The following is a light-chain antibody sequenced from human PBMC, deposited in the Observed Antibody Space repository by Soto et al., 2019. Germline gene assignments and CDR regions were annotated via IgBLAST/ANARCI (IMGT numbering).Light chain of an antibody. CDR2: DVS. J-gene: IGLJ2*01. CDR3: SSYTSSSTPMVV. V-gene: IGLV2-14*01. CDR1: SSDVGGYNY. Sequence: QSVLTQPASVSGSPGQSITISCTGTSSDVGGYNYVSWYQQHPGKAPKLMIYDVSNRPSGVSNRFSGSKSGNTACLTISGLQAEDEADYYCSSYTSSSTPMVVFGGGTKLTVL.